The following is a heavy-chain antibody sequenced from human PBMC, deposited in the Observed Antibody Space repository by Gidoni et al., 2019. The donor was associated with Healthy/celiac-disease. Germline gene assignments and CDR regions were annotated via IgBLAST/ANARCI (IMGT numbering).Heavy chain of an antibody. CDR1: GCSISRYY. CDR2: IYYSGST. V-gene: IGHV4-59*01. Sequence: QVQLQESCPGLVKPSETLSLTCTVSGCSISRYYWSWLRQPPGKGLEWIGYIYYSGSTNYNPSLKSRVTISVDTSKNQFSLKRSSVTAADTAVYYCARSSSHILTGYQTYYFDYWGQGTLVTVSS. CDR3: ARSSSHILTGYQTYYFDY. J-gene: IGHJ4*02. D-gene: IGHD3-9*01.